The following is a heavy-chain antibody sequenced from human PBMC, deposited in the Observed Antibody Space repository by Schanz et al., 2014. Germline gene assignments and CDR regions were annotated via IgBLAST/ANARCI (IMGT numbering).Heavy chain of an antibody. CDR3: ARDGGRDGYNLAFDV. Sequence: VQLVESGGGLVKPGGSLRLSCAASGFIFNDYYMNWIRQAPGKGLEWLSYISRDGTTSYYADSVKGRFTISRDNAKNSLYLEMTSLRGEDTAVYFCARDGGRDGYNLAFDVWGQGTLVTVSS. J-gene: IGHJ3*01. D-gene: IGHD5-12*01. CDR2: ISRDGTTS. V-gene: IGHV3-11*01. CDR1: GFIFNDYY.